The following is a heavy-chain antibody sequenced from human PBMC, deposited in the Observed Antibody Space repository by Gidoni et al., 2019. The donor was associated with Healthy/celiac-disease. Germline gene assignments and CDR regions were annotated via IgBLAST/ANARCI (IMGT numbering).Heavy chain of an antibody. CDR3: ARQTLMVRGVHFDY. D-gene: IGHD3-10*01. V-gene: IGHV4-39*01. CDR1: GGAISSSSYY. J-gene: IGHJ4*02. CDR2: IYYSGST. Sequence: QLQLQESGPGLVKPSEPLSPTCTVSGGAISSSSYYSGWLRQPPGKGLEWIGSIYYSGSTYYNPSLKSRVTISVDTSKNQFSLKLSSVTAADTAVYYCARQTLMVRGVHFDYWGQGTLVTVSS.